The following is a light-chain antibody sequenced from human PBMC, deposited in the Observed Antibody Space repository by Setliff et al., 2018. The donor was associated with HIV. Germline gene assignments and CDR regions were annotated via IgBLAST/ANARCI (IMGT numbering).Light chain of an antibody. Sequence: QSALTQPPSASGSPGQSVTISCPGTSSDVGGYNYVSWYQQHPGKAPKLMIYEVSKRPSGVPDRFSGSKSGNTASLTVSGLQAEDEADYYCSSYAGSTLYVFGTGTKV. CDR3: SSYAGSTLYV. J-gene: IGLJ1*01. CDR2: EVS. V-gene: IGLV2-8*01. CDR1: SSDVGGYNY.